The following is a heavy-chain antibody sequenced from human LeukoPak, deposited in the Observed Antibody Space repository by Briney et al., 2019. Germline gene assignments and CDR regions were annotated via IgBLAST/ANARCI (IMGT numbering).Heavy chain of an antibody. CDR3: ARGGYNWNDLDY. D-gene: IGHD1-1*01. V-gene: IGHV4-39*01. CDR1: GASITSSDYY. Sequence: PSETLSLTCTVSGASITSSDYYWGWIRQPPGKGLEWIGSFHYSGSTYYNPSLKSRVTISVDTSKNQFSLKLSSVTAADTAVYYCARGGYNWNDLDYWGQGTLVTVSS. J-gene: IGHJ4*02. CDR2: FHYSGST.